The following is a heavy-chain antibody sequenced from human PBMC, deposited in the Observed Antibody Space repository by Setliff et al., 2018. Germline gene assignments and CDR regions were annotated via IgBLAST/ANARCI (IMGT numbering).Heavy chain of an antibody. D-gene: IGHD2-2*01. CDR1: GYTFTNFG. V-gene: IGHV1-18*01. CDR3: ARGPPDFVVVPAAAKFDF. CDR2: NSA. Sequence: GASVKVSCKTSGYTFTNFGINWVRQAPGQGLEWMGWNSAYAQKFQGRVTMTTDTPTSTAYMELRSMRSDDTAVYYCARGPPDFVVVPAAAKFDFWGQGTLVTVSS. J-gene: IGHJ4*02.